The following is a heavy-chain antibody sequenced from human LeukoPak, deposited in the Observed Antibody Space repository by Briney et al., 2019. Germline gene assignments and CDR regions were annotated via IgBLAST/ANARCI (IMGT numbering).Heavy chain of an antibody. D-gene: IGHD3-10*01. CDR2: IYYSGST. V-gene: IGHV4-39*01. CDR3: ARSGTYYNNWFDP. J-gene: IGHJ5*02. Sequence: PSETLSLTCTVSGGSISSSSYYWGWIRQPPGKGLEWIGSIYYSGSTYYNPSLKSRVTMSVDKSKNQFSLKLNSVTAADTAVYYCARSGTYYNNWFDPWGQGTLVTVSS. CDR1: GGSISSSSYY.